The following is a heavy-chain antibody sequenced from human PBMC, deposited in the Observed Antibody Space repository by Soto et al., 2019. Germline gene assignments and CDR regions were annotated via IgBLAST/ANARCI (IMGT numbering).Heavy chain of an antibody. CDR2: IIPIFGTA. J-gene: IGHJ4*02. V-gene: IGHV1-69*01. CDR3: AKYPSGSPFVWNY. CDR1: GGTFSSYA. Sequence: QVQLVHSGAEVKKPGSSVKVSCKASGGTFSSYAISWVRQAPGQGLEWMGGIIPIFGTANYAQKFQSRVTIAADESTSRAYMEVSSLRSEDTAVYYCAKYPSGSPFVWNYWGQGTLVTVSS. D-gene: IGHD1-26*01.